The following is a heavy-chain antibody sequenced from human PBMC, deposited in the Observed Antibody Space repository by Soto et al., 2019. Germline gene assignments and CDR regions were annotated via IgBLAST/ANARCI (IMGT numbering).Heavy chain of an antibody. V-gene: IGHV3-21*01. J-gene: IGHJ4*02. CDR3: ARDQGGSSTNCYTATCGYFDY. D-gene: IGHD2-2*02. Sequence: EVQLVESGGGLVKPGGSLRLSCAASGFTFGSSSMNWVRQAPGKELEWVSSISGSGGFMYYADSLKGRFTISRDNAKNSLYLQMNSLRDEDTAVYYCARDQGGSSTNCYTATCGYFDYWGPGTLVTVSS. CDR2: ISGSGGFM. CDR1: GFTFGSSS.